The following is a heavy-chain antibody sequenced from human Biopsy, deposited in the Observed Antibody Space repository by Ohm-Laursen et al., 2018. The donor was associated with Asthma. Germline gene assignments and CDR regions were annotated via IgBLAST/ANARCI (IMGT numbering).Heavy chain of an antibody. CDR1: GFAVSRDH. J-gene: IGHJ6*02. Sequence: SLRLSCAAPGFAVSRDHMFWVRQAPGKGLEWVSFIWYDGRKKTYADSVKGRFTISRDNSKNTLYLQMNSLRAEDTAVYYCANTLTVASTYGLDVWGQGTTVTVSS. CDR2: IWYDGRKK. V-gene: IGHV3-33*07. D-gene: IGHD4-23*01. CDR3: ANTLTVASTYGLDV.